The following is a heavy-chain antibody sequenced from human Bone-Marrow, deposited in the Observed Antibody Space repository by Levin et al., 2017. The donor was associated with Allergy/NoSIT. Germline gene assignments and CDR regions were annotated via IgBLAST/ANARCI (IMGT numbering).Heavy chain of an antibody. D-gene: IGHD3-9*01. V-gene: IGHV3-66*01. CDR3: ARLGYDILTGYYTDYYYYYMDV. CDR2: IYSGGST. CDR1: GFTVSSNY. J-gene: IGHJ6*03. Sequence: GESLKISCAASGFTVSSNYMSWVRQAPGKGLEWVSVIYSGGSTYYADSVKGRFTISRDNSKNTLYLQMNSLRAEDTAVYYCARLGYDILTGYYTDYYYYYMDVWGKGTTVTVSS.